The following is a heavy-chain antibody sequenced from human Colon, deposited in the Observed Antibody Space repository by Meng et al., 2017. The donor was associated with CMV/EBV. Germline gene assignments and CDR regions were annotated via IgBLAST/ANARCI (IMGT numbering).Heavy chain of an antibody. J-gene: IGHJ4*02. Sequence: GESLKISCLGSGYSFRNYWIGWVRQMPGKGLEWMGIIYPDDSDIRYSPSFRGQVTISVDKSISTAYLQWASLKASDTAMYYCARGSDFWSGYIDHWGQETLVTVSS. CDR2: IYPDDSDI. CDR3: ARGSDFWSGYIDH. CDR1: GYSFRNYW. V-gene: IGHV5-51*01. D-gene: IGHD3-3*01.